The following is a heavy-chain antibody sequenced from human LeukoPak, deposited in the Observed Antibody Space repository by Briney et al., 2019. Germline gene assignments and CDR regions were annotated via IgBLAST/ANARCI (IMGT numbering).Heavy chain of an antibody. V-gene: IGHV3-23*01. D-gene: IGHD3-3*01. CDR1: GFTFSNAW. Sequence: PGGSLRLSCAASGFTFSNAWMSWVRQAPGKGLEWVSAISGSGGSTYYADSVKGRFTISRDNSKNTLYLQMNSLRAEDTAVYYCAPHYDYWSGYFDYWGQGTLVTVSS. CDR2: ISGSGGST. CDR3: APHYDYWSGYFDY. J-gene: IGHJ4*02.